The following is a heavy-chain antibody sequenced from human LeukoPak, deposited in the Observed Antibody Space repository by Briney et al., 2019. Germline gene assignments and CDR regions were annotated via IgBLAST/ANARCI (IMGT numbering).Heavy chain of an antibody. D-gene: IGHD1-1*01. CDR3: ARDKSPNWRFDD. J-gene: IGHJ5*02. V-gene: IGHV1-69*13. CDR1: GGTFSSYA. CDR2: IIPIFGTA. Sequence: SVKVSCKASGGTFSSYAISWVRQAPGQGLEWMGGIIPIFGTANYAQKFQGRVTITADESTSTAYMELSSLRSEDTAVYHCARDKSPNWRFDDWGQGTLVTVSS.